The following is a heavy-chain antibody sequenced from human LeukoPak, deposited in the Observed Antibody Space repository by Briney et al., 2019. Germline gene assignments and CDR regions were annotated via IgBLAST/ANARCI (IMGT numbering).Heavy chain of an antibody. V-gene: IGHV3-7*01. CDR1: GFTFSSYC. D-gene: IGHD3-10*02. CDR3: AELGITMIGGV. Sequence: GGSLRLSCAVSGFTFSSYCMSWVRQAPGKGLEWVANIKQDGSEKYYVDSVRGRFTISRDNAKSSLYLQMNSLRAEDTAVYYCAELGITMIGGVWGKGTTVTISS. J-gene: IGHJ6*04. CDR2: IKQDGSEK.